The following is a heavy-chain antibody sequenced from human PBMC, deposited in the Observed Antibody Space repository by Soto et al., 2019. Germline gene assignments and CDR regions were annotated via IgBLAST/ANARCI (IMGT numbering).Heavy chain of an antibody. D-gene: IGHD2-21*02. CDR3: ARLYCGGDCYLDY. Sequence: QVQLVQSGAEVKKPGSSVKVSCKASGGTFGSFGINWVRQAPGQGLEWMGGIIPIFGTAHYAQNFQGRVTTTAGESTNTASMELSSLRSKDTAVYYCARLYCGGDCYLDYWGQGTLVIVSS. CDR1: GGTFGSFG. V-gene: IGHV1-69*01. J-gene: IGHJ4*02. CDR2: IIPIFGTA.